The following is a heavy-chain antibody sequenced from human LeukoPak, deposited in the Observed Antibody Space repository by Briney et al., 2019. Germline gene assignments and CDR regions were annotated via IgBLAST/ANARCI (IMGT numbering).Heavy chain of an antibody. D-gene: IGHD2-21*01. CDR2: ISSSSSYI. CDR3: ARDFPYSTPNQDAFDI. J-gene: IGHJ3*02. Sequence: GGSLRLSCAASGFTFSSYSMNWVRQAPGKGLEWVSSISSSSSYIYYADSVKGRFTISRDSAKNSLYLQMNSLRAEDTAVYYCARDFPYSTPNQDAFDIWGQGTMVTVSS. V-gene: IGHV3-21*01. CDR1: GFTFSSYS.